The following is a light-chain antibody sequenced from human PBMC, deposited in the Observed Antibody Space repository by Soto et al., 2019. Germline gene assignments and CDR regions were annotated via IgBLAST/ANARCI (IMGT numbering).Light chain of an antibody. J-gene: IGKJ4*01. CDR2: GAS. CDR3: QQYNAWPLT. CDR1: QTLINN. Sequence: EIMMTQSPATLSVSPGERATLSCRASQTLINNNLAWYQQKPGQPPRLLIYGASTRATGVPARFSGSGSGTEFTLTISSLQSEDFAVYYCQQYNAWPLTFGGGTKVEI. V-gene: IGKV3-15*01.